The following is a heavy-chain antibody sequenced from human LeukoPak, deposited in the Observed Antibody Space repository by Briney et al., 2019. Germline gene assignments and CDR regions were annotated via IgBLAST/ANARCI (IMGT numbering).Heavy chain of an antibody. V-gene: IGHV4-34*01. D-gene: IGHD3-3*01. CDR3: ARGGLNYDFWSGHAFDT. CDR1: GGSFSGYY. J-gene: IGHJ3*02. Sequence: SETLSLTCAVYGGSFSGYYWSWIRQPPGKGLEWIGEINHSGSTNYNPSPKSRVTISVDTSKNQFSLKLSSVTAADTAVYYCARGGLNYDFWSGHAFDTWGQGTMVTVSS. CDR2: INHSGST.